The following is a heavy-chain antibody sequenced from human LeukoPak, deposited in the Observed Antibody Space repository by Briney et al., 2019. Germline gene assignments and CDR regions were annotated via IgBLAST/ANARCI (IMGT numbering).Heavy chain of an antibody. CDR1: GYSFTSYY. CDR2: INPSGGST. Sequence: ASVTVSGKASGYSFTSYYMHWVRQAPGQGLEWMGIINPSGGSTSFAQKFQGRVTMTRDTSTTTVYMELSGLRSEDTAVYYCARDIPYEVSFGGLTVMGSFVLDYWGQGTLVTVSS. D-gene: IGHD3-16*02. J-gene: IGHJ4*02. V-gene: IGHV1-46*01. CDR3: ARDIPYEVSFGGLTVMGSFVLDY.